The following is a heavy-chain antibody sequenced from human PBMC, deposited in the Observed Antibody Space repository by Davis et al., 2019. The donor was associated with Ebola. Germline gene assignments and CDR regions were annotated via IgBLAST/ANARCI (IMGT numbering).Heavy chain of an antibody. D-gene: IGHD1-26*01. J-gene: IGHJ4*02. CDR2: INSDGSST. Sequence: GESLKISCAASGFTFSSYWMHWVRQAPGKGLVWVSRINSDGSSTSYADPVKGRFTISRDNAKNTLYLQMNSLRAEDTAVYYCARDGGVGAEDFDYWGQGTLVTVSS. CDR3: ARDGGVGAEDFDY. CDR1: GFTFSSYW. V-gene: IGHV3-74*01.